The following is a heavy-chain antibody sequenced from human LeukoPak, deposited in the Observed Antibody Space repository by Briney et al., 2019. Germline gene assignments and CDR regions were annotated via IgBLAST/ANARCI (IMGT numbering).Heavy chain of an antibody. CDR1: GYTFTSFG. CDR3: ARDYCSGGSCYGYYYYYYMDV. Sequence: ASVKVSCKASGYTFTSFGLSWVRQAPGQGLEWMGWISAYNGNTNYAQKVQGRVTMTTDTSTSTAYMELRSLGSDDTAVYYCARDYCSGGSCYGYYYYYYMDVWGKGTTVTISS. J-gene: IGHJ6*03. D-gene: IGHD2-15*01. V-gene: IGHV1-18*01. CDR2: ISAYNGNT.